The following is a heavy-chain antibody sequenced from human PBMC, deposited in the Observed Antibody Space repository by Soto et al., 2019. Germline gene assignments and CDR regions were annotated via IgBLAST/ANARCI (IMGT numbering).Heavy chain of an antibody. D-gene: IGHD2-2*01. Sequence: XSVKSSWKASVYTSSYFGISWVRQAPGQGLEWMGWVSGNNGASNPAPKVQGRITMTLDTSTGVSYMALRSLRSDDTAIYYCVRDQKYFRVNGNWFDYWGQGTLVTVSS. J-gene: IGHJ5*01. CDR2: VSGNNGAS. V-gene: IGHV1-18*04. CDR1: VYTSSYFG. CDR3: VRDQKYFRVNGNWFDY.